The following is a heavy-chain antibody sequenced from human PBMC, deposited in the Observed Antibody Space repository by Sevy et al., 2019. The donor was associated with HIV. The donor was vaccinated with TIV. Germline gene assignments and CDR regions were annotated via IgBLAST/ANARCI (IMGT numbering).Heavy chain of an antibody. D-gene: IGHD3-10*01. Sequence: SETLSLTCTVSGGSISSGGYYWSWIRQHPGKGLEWIGYIYYSGSTYYNPSLKSRVTISVDTSKNQFSLKLSSVTAADTAVYYCARGPFGELFNWFDPWVQGTLVTVSS. CDR2: IYYSGST. CDR1: GGSISSGGYY. J-gene: IGHJ5*02. V-gene: IGHV4-31*03. CDR3: ARGPFGELFNWFDP.